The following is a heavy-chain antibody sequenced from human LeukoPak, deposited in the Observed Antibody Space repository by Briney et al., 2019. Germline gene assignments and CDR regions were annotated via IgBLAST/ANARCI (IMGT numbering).Heavy chain of an antibody. CDR1: GFTFSSYD. D-gene: IGHD4-23*01. CDR2: ISYDGSNK. Sequence: GGSLRLSCAASGFTFSSYDMHWVRQAPGKGLEWVAVISYDGSNKYCADSVKGRFTISRDNSKNTLYLQMSSLRAEDTAVYFCASALYGGNSYYFDYWGQGTLVTVSS. J-gene: IGHJ4*02. CDR3: ASALYGGNSYYFDY. V-gene: IGHV3-30*03.